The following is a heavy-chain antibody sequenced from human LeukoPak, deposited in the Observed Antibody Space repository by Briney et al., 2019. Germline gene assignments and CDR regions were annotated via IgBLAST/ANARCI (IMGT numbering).Heavy chain of an antibody. D-gene: IGHD3-10*01. V-gene: IGHV3-20*04. Sequence: GGSLRLSCAASGFTFDDYGMSWVRQAPGKGLEWVSGINWNGGSTGYADSVKGRFTISRDNSKNTLYQQMNSLRTEDTAVYYCAQGGSEIYYFYHGMDVWGRGTTVTVSS. CDR1: GFTFDDYG. CDR3: AQGGSEIYYFYHGMDV. J-gene: IGHJ6*02. CDR2: INWNGGST.